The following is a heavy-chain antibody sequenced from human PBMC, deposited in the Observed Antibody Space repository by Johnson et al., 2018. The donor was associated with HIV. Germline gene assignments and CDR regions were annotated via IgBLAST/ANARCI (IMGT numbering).Heavy chain of an antibody. D-gene: IGHD1-26*01. CDR3: ARDFLRGIVGATGAFAI. CDR1: GFTFSSYA. V-gene: IGHV3-64*01. J-gene: IGHJ3*02. CDR2: ISSNWGST. Sequence: VQLVESGGGLVQPGGSLRLSCAASGFTFSSYAMHWVRQAPGKGLEYVSAISSNWGSTYYATSVTGGFTISRDHSKNTLYLQMGSLGVEDMAVYYCARDFLRGIVGATGAFAIWGQGTMVTVSS.